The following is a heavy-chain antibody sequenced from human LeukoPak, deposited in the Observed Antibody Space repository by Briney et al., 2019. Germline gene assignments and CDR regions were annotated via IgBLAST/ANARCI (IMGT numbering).Heavy chain of an antibody. J-gene: IGHJ4*02. CDR3: ARESITMVRGISS. CDR1: GDSISSDLL. D-gene: IGHD3-10*01. CDR2: IYRSGST. V-gene: IGHV4-30-4*01. Sequence: SETLSLTCSVSGDSISSDLLLELDSPAPREGPEWIGYIYRSGSTYYNPSLKSRATISLDTSKNQFSLKLTSVAVADTAVYFCARESITMVRGISSWGPGTLVTVSS.